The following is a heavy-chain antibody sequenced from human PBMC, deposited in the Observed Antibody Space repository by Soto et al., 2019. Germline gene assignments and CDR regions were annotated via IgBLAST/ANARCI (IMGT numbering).Heavy chain of an antibody. CDR1: GGTFSPYT. V-gene: IGHV1-69*08. J-gene: IGHJ4*02. Sequence: QVQLVQSGAEVKTPGSSVKVSCKASGGTFSPYTINWVRQAPGQGLEWMGRIIPFHGVTNYAQKFQARVTNTADKSTSTAYMELSGLRFEDTAMYYCTRDWEITVSTWSFGGFWGRGTLVTVSS. CDR3: TRDWEITVSTWSFGGF. CDR2: IIPFHGVT. D-gene: IGHD3-10*01.